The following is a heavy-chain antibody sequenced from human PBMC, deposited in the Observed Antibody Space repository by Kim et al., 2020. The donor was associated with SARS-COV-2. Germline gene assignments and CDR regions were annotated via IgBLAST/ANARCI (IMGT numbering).Heavy chain of an antibody. CDR1: GFTFSSYA. CDR3: ARDTYYYDSSGYYYSY. J-gene: IGHJ4*02. CDR2: ISYDGSNK. D-gene: IGHD3-22*01. V-gene: IGHV3-30*04. Sequence: GGSLRLSCAASGFTFSSYAMHWVRQAPGKGLEWVAVISYDGSNKYYADSVKGRFTISRDNSKNTLYLQMNSLRAEDTAVYYCARDTYYYDSSGYYYSYWGQGTLVTVSS.